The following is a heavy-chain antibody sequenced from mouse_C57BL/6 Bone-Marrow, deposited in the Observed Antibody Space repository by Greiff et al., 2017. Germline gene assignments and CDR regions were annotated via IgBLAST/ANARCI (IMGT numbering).Heavy chain of an antibody. D-gene: IGHD4-1*01. J-gene: IGHJ4*01. CDR1: GFTFSSYA. CDR2: ISDGGSYT. Sequence: EVQLVESGGGLVKPGGSLKLSCAASGFTFSSYAMSWVRQTPEKRLEWVATISDGGSYTYYPDNVKGRFTISRDNANNKLYLQMSHLKSEDTAMYYCARAWGLTSYAMDYWGQGTSVTVSS. V-gene: IGHV5-4*01. CDR3: ARAWGLTSYAMDY.